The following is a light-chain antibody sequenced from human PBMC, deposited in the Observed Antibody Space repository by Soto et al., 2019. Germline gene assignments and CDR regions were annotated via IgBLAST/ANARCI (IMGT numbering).Light chain of an antibody. V-gene: IGKV1-5*03. CDR2: KAT. CDR3: KQYGSYSPWT. Sequence: DIQMTQSPSTLSASVGDRVTITCRASQSIGSWLAWYQQKPGKAPKLLIYKATSLESGVPSRVSGSGSGTEFTLTISSLQSDDFASYCCKQYGSYSPWTCGQGTNEEIK. J-gene: IGKJ1*01. CDR1: QSIGSW.